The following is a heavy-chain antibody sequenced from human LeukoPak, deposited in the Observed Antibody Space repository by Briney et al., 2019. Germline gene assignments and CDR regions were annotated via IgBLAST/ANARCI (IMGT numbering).Heavy chain of an antibody. CDR2: LSTDSGNT. Sequence: ASVKVSCKASGYTFTSFGISWVRQAPGQGLEWMGWLSTDSGNTYYAQKFQGRVTMTTDTSTSTAYMELRSLRSEDTAVYYCAAVRESGSGWYVGYWGQGTLVTVSS. CDR1: GYTFTSFG. D-gene: IGHD6-19*01. V-gene: IGHV1-18*01. CDR3: AAVRESGSGWYVGY. J-gene: IGHJ4*02.